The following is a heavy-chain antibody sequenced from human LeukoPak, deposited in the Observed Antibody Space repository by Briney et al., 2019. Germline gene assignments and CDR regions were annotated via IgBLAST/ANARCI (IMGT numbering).Heavy chain of an antibody. D-gene: IGHD1-26*01. Sequence: GGSLRLSCAASGFTFSNAWMSWIRQAPGKGLKWVSYISSSGSTIYYADSVKGRFTISRDNAKNSLYLQMNSLRAEDTAVYYCARAQRERRGLDYWGQGTLVTVSS. V-gene: IGHV3-11*01. CDR2: ISSSGSTI. CDR3: ARAQRERRGLDY. J-gene: IGHJ4*02. CDR1: GFTFSNAW.